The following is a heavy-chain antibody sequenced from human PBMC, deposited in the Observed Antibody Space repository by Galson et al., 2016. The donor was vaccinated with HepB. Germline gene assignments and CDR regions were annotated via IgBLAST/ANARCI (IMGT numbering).Heavy chain of an antibody. V-gene: IGHV3-33*01. J-gene: IGHJ6*02. CDR1: GFTFSSYG. CDR2: IWYDANKK. CDR3: CGGGGDV. Sequence: SLRLSCAASGFTFSSYGMHWVRQAPGKGLEWVAVIWYDANKKYYADSVKGRFTISRDNSKNTLYLQMNSLRAEDTAVYFCCGGGGDVWGQGTTVTVSS. D-gene: IGHD3-16*01.